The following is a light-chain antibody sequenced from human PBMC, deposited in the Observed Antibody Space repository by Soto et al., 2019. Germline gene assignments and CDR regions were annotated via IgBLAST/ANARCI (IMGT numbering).Light chain of an antibody. J-gene: IGKJ1*01. V-gene: IGKV1-5*01. CDR1: QTISSS. CDR2: GAS. CDR3: QQYNTYSQT. Sequence: NQVTKSPSALSASVGDRVTITCRASQTISSSLAWYQQKPGKAPKLLIYGASSLERGVPSRFSGSGSGTEFTLSISSLQPDDFATYYCQQYNTYSQTFCQGTKVDVK.